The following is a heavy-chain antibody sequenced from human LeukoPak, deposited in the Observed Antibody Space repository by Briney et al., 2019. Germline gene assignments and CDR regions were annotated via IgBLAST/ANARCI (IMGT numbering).Heavy chain of an antibody. D-gene: IGHD2-2*02. Sequence: GGSLRLSCEASGFTFGNYAMNWVRQSPGKGLEWVSTISGTGSSTYYADSAKGRFTISRDNSKDTLFLQLNSLTAADTAMYFCAKASVAIPQYCNSWGQGTLVTVSS. CDR2: ISGTGSST. CDR3: AKASVAIPQYCNS. J-gene: IGHJ5*02. CDR1: GFTFGNYA. V-gene: IGHV3-23*01.